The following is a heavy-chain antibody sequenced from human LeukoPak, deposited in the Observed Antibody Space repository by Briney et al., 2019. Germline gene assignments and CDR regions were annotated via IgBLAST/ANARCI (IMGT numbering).Heavy chain of an antibody. V-gene: IGHV4-59*12. D-gene: IGHD6-13*01. Sequence: SETLSLTCTVSGGSISSYYWSWIRQPPGKGLEWIGYTYYSGSTNYNPSLKSRVTISGDTSKNQFSLKLTSVTAADTAVYYCARRRSYDSSWYMAFDIWGQGTLVTVSS. CDR1: GGSISSYY. CDR3: ARRRSYDSSWYMAFDI. J-gene: IGHJ3*02. CDR2: TYYSGST.